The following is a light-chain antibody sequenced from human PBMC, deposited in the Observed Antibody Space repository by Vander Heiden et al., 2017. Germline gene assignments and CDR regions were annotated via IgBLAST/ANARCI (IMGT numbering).Light chain of an antibody. J-gene: IGLJ2*01. Sequence: SYELIQPPSVSVSPGQTASISCSGDKLGDKYASWYQQKPGLSPVLVIYQDTKRPSGIPERFSGSNSGNTATLIISGTQATDEAAYYCQAWDYSTAIFGGGTKVTVL. CDR2: QDT. CDR3: QAWDYSTAI. CDR1: KLGDKY. V-gene: IGLV3-1*01.